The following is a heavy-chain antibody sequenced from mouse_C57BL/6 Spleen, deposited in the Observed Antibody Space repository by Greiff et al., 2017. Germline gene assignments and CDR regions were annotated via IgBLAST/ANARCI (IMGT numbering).Heavy chain of an antibody. CDR2: IHPNYGNT. CDR1: GYSFTDSN. V-gene: IGHV1-39*01. D-gene: IGHD1-2*01. CDR3: ASPTALYWYFDV. J-gene: IGHJ1*03. Sequence: EVPLQQSGPELVKPGASVKISCKASGYSFTDSNMNWVKQSNGKSLEWIGVIHPNYGNTSYNQKFKGKATLTVDQSSSTAYMQLNSLAPEDSAVYYCASPTALYWYFDVWGTGTTVTVSS.